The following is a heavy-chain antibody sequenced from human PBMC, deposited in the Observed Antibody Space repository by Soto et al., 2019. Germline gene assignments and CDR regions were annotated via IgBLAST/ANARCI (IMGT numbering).Heavy chain of an antibody. CDR2: IKTKSEGVTT. CDR1: GFTFINAW. V-gene: IGHV3-15*01. D-gene: IGHD3-9*01. J-gene: IGHJ4*02. CDR3: TTMGRYFDWAFDQ. Sequence: EVQLVESGGGLAKPGGSLRLSCAASGFTFINAWMSWVRQAPGKGLEWLGRIKTKSEGVTTDYAAPVKGRFTVSRDDSRNTLFLQRNSLKPEDTAVYYCTTMGRYFDWAFDQWGQGTLVTVSS.